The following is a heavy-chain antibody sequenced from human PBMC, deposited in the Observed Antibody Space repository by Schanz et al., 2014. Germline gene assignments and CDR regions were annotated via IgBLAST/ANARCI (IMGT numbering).Heavy chain of an antibody. V-gene: IGHV3-23*04. CDR3: ARDRGYCSGGSCLTFDY. D-gene: IGHD2-15*01. CDR2: ISGSGGST. J-gene: IGHJ4*02. CDR1: GFTFSSYA. Sequence: VQLVESGGGVVQPGRSLRLSCAASGFTFSSYAMHWVRQAPGKGLEWVSGISGSGGSTYYADSVKGRFTISRDNSKNTLYLQMNSLRAEDTAVYYCARDRGYCSGGSCLTFDYWGQGTLVTVSS.